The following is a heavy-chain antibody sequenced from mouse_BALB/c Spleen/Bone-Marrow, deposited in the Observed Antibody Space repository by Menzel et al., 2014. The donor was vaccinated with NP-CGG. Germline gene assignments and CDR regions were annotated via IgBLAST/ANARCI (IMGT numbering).Heavy chain of an antibody. Sequence: VQLQQSGVDLVRPGTSVKVSCKASGYAFTNYLIEWVKQRPGQGLEWIGVINPGSGGTNYNENFKGKATLTADRSSSTAYMQLSSLTSDDSAVYFWARSAGLRRDSAWFAYWGQGTLVTVSA. CDR3: ARSAGLRRDSAWFAY. J-gene: IGHJ3*01. CDR2: INPGSGGT. CDR1: GYAFTNYL. D-gene: IGHD2-2*01. V-gene: IGHV1-54*01.